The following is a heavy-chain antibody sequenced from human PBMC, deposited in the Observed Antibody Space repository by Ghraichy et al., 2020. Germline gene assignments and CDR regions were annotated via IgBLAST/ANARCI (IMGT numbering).Heavy chain of an antibody. V-gene: IGHV1-18*04. Sequence: ASVKVSCKASGYTFTSYGISWVRQAPGQGLEWMGWISAYNGNTNYAQKLQGRVTMTTDTSTSTAYMELRSLRSDDTAVYYCARDAQPEYSSGWYPTRGDSRGKLDYWGQGTLVTVSS. J-gene: IGHJ4*02. D-gene: IGHD6-19*01. CDR1: GYTFTSYG. CDR3: ARDAQPEYSSGWYPTRGDSRGKLDY. CDR2: ISAYNGNT.